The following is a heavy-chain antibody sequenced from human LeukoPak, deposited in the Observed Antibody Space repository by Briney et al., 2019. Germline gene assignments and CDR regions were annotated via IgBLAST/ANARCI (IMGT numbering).Heavy chain of an antibody. D-gene: IGHD6-13*01. CDR2: INHSGST. J-gene: IGHJ6*03. CDR1: GGSFSDYY. CDR3: ARGLAGAILGYYYYYMDV. V-gene: IGHV4-34*01. Sequence: PSGTLSLTCAVYGGSFSDYYWNWIRQPPGKGLEWIGEINHSGSTNYNPSLKSRVTISVDTSKNQFSLKLSSVTAADTAVYYCARGLAGAILGYYYYYMDVWGKGTTVTVSS.